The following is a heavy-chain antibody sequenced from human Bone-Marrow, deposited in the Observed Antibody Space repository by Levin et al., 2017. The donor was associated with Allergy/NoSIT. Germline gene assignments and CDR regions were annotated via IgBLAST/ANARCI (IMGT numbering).Heavy chain of an antibody. CDR2: MNPNSGNT. D-gene: IGHD6-13*01. Sequence: ASVKVSCKASGYTFTSYDINWVRQATGQGLEWMGWMNPNSGNTGYAQKFQGRVTMTRNTSISTAYMELSSLRSEDTAVYYCARGPGPTYSSSWYGHWYFDLWGRGTLVTVSS. CDR3: ARGPGPTYSSSWYGHWYFDL. V-gene: IGHV1-8*01. J-gene: IGHJ2*01. CDR1: GYTFTSYD.